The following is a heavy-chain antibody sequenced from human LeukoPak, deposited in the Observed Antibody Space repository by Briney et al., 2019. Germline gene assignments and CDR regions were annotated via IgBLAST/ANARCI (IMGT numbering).Heavy chain of an antibody. V-gene: IGHV3-48*03. CDR1: RFTFSSYE. D-gene: IGHD3-22*01. CDR3: ARERDSSGYGFDY. J-gene: IGHJ4*02. Sequence: PGGSLRLSCAASRFTFSSYEMNWVRQAPGEGLGWVSYISSSGSTTYYTDTVRGRFTISRDKAKNSMYLQMNSLRAEDTAVYYCARERDSSGYGFDYWGQGTLVTVSS. CDR2: ISSSGSTT.